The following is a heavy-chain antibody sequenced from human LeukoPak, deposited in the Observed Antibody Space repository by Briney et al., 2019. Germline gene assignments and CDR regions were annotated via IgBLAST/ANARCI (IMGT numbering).Heavy chain of an antibody. CDR1: GFTFSSYS. CDR3: ARNELGYYDSSGPYYFDY. J-gene: IGHJ4*02. V-gene: IGHV3-21*01. Sequence: TGGSLRLSCAASGFTFSSYSMNWVRQAPGKGLEWVSSISSSSSYIYYAGSVKGRFTIPRDNAKNSLYLQMNSLRAEDTAVYYCARNELGYYDSSGPYYFDYWGQGTLVTVSS. CDR2: ISSSSSYI. D-gene: IGHD3-22*01.